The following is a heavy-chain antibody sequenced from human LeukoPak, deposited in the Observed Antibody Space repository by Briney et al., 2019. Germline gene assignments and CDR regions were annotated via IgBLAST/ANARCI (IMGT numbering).Heavy chain of an antibody. Sequence: GGSLRLSCAVSGLTFSSSWMDWVRQAPGKGLEWVANIRPDGSEKYYADSVRGRCTISRDNTRNTLDLQMNSLRPEDTAVYYCARENYFSFEYWGQGALVTVSS. CDR2: IRPDGSEK. D-gene: IGHD3-16*01. CDR1: GLTFSSSW. J-gene: IGHJ4*02. V-gene: IGHV3-7*03. CDR3: ARENYFSFEY.